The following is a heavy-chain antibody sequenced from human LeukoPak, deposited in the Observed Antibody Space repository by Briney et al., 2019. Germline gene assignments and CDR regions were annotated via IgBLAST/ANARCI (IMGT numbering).Heavy chain of an antibody. Sequence: GGSLRLSCAASGFTFSDYYMSWIRQAPGKGLVWVSRISPTGSTTSYADSVKGRFTVSRDNAKNTLYLQVNNLRAEDTAVYYCARGPNSNWSGLDFWGQGTLLTVPS. CDR2: ISPTGSTT. D-gene: IGHD6-6*01. J-gene: IGHJ4*02. V-gene: IGHV3-74*01. CDR1: GFTFSDYY. CDR3: ARGPNSNWSGLDF.